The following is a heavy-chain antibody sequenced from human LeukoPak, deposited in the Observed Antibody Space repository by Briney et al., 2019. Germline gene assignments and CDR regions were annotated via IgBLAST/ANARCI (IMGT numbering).Heavy chain of an antibody. CDR3: AKDQIGYCSGGSCYDFDY. Sequence: GGSLRLSCAASGFAFNDYALGWVRQAPGSGLEWVSSISGSGDGTYYADSVKGRFTISRDNSKNTLYLQLNSLRAEDTAIYYCAKDQIGYCSGGSCYDFDYWGQGTLVIVSS. CDR2: ISGSGDGT. D-gene: IGHD2-15*01. V-gene: IGHV3-23*01. J-gene: IGHJ4*02. CDR1: GFAFNDYA.